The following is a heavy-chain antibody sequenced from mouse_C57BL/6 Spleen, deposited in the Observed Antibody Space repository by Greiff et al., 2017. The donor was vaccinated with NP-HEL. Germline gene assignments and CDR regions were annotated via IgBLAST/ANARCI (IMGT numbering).Heavy chain of an antibody. D-gene: IGHD4-1*01. V-gene: IGHV1-64*01. CDR2: IHPNSGST. CDR1: GYTFTSYW. Sequence: QVQLQQPGAELVKPGASVKLSCKASGYTFTSYWMHWVKQRPGQGLEWIGMIHPNSGSTNYNEKFKSKATLTVDKSSSTAYMQLSSLTSEDSAVYYCARSANWDGGYFDVWGTGTTVTVSS. J-gene: IGHJ1*03. CDR3: ARSANWDGGYFDV.